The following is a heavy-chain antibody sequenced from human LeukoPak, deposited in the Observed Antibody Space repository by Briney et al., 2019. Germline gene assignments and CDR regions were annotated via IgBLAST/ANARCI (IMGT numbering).Heavy chain of an antibody. J-gene: IGHJ1*01. CDR2: ISWNSGNI. Sequence: GGSLRLSCTASGFSFSGYAMTWVRQAPGKGLQWVSSISWNSGNIGYADSVKGRFTISRDNAKNSLYLQMNSLRVEDTALYYCAKDARWELSSGGYFQNWGQGTLVTVSS. V-gene: IGHV3-9*01. CDR1: GFSFSGYA. D-gene: IGHD1-26*01. CDR3: AKDARWELSSGGYFQN.